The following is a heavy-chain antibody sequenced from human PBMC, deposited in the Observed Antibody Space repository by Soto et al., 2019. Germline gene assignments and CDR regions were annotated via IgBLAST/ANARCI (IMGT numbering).Heavy chain of an antibody. Sequence: GESLKISCAASGFTFSSYSMNWVRQAPGKGLEWVSSISSSSSYIYYADSVKGRFTISRDNAKNSLYLQMNSLRAEDTAVYYCARDRIAAAGTYGYWGQGTLVTVSS. CDR3: ARDRIAAAGTYGY. CDR1: GFTFSSYS. J-gene: IGHJ4*02. V-gene: IGHV3-21*01. D-gene: IGHD6-13*01. CDR2: ISSSSSYI.